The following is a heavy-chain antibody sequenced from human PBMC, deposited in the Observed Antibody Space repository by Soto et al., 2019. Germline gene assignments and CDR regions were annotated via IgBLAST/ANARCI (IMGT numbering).Heavy chain of an antibody. CDR2: INDDGIST. Sequence: VQVEESGGGLVLPGGSLRLSCTVSAVSGFTFKMFWMHWVRQVPGKGPEWVSRINDDGISTNYADSVKGRFTISRDNAKNTLYLQMNALRVEDTAFYYCTRGPRSTSTGTGAFWGQGTLVTVSS. CDR3: TRGPRSTSTGTGAF. D-gene: IGHD1-1*01. CDR1: GFTFKMFW. J-gene: IGHJ4*02. V-gene: IGHV3-74*02.